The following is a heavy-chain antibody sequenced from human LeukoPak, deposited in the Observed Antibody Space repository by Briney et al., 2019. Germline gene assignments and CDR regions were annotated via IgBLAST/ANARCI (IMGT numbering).Heavy chain of an antibody. V-gene: IGHV3-9*01. CDR3: AKDIRGSTGGYFDY. Sequence: PGGSLRLSCAASGFTFDDYAMHWVRQAPGKGLEWDSGISWNSGSIGYADSVKGRFTISRDNAKNSLYLQMNSLRAEDTALYYCAKDIRGSTGGYFDYWGQGTLITVSS. CDR2: ISWNSGSI. CDR1: GFTFDDYA. J-gene: IGHJ4*02. D-gene: IGHD1-26*01.